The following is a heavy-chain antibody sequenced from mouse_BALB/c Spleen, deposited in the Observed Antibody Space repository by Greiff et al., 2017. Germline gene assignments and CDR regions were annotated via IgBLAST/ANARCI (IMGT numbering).Heavy chain of an antibody. CDR1: GFSLTSYG. D-gene: IGHD2-4*01. V-gene: IGHV2-5-1*01. CDR2: IWRGGST. CDR3: AKTTMITTDAMDY. Sequence: QVQLQQSGPSLVQPSQSLSITCTVSGFSLTSYGVHWVRQSPGKGLEWLGVIWRGGSTDYNAAFMSRLSITKDNSKSQVFFKMNSLQADDTAIYYCAKTTMITTDAMDYWGQGTSVTVSA. J-gene: IGHJ4*01.